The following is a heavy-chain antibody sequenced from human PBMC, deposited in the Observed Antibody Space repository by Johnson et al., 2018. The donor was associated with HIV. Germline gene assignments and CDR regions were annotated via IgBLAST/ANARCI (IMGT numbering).Heavy chain of an antibody. V-gene: IGHV3-30-3*01. CDR1: GFTFSSYA. J-gene: IGHJ3*02. D-gene: IGHD2-8*02. Sequence: QVQLVESGGGVVQPGRSLRLSCAASGFTFSSYAMHWVRQAPGKGLEWVAVISYDGSNKYYADFVKGRFTISRDNYKNTLYLQMNSLRAEDTAVYYCARVLTPDAFDIWGQGTMVTVSS. CDR3: ARVLTPDAFDI. CDR2: ISYDGSNK.